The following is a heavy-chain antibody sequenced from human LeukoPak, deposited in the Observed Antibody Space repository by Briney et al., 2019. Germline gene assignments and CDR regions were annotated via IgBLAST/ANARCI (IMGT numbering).Heavy chain of an antibody. J-gene: IGHJ4*02. CDR3: ARGRSTGYPYYFEY. V-gene: IGHV1-8*03. CDR2: MNPNSGST. D-gene: IGHD5-12*01. CDR1: GYTFTSYD. Sequence: ASVKVSCKASGYTFTSYDINWVRQATGQGLEWMGWMNPNSGSTGYTQKFQGRVTITRNTSISTAYMELSGLRSEDTAVYYCARGRSTGYPYYFEYWGQGTLVTVSS.